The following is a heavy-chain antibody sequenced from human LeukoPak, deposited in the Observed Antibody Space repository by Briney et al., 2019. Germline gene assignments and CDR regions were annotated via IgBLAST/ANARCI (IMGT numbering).Heavy chain of an antibody. J-gene: IGHJ3*02. D-gene: IGHD2-15*01. CDR3: ARGYCSGGSCGYAFDI. CDR2: IYSGGST. CDR1: GFTVNSNY. V-gene: IGHV3-53*01. Sequence: PGGSLRLSCAASGFTVNSNYMSWVRQAPGKGLEWVSVIYSGGSTYYADSVKGRFTISRDNSKNTLYLQMNSLRAEDTAVYYCARGYCSGGSCGYAFDIWGRGTMVTVSS.